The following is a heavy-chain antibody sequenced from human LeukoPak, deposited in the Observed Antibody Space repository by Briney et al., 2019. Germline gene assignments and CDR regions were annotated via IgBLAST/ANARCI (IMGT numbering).Heavy chain of an antibody. V-gene: IGHV4-59*08. CDR2: IYYSGST. CDR1: GGSISSYY. J-gene: IGHJ3*02. CDR3: ARLIPNDYGDYRAFDI. Sequence: PSETLSLTCTVSGGSISSYYWSWTRQPPGKGLEWIGYIYYSGSTNYNPSLKSRVTISVDTSKNQFSLKLSSVTAADTAVYYCARLIPNDYGDYRAFDIWGQGTMVTVSS. D-gene: IGHD4-17*01.